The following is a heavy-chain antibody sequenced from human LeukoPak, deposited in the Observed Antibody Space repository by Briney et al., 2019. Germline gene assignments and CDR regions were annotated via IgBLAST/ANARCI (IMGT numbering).Heavy chain of an antibody. CDR3: ARGGAGTGIGYYYYYMDV. J-gene: IGHJ6*03. D-gene: IGHD6-13*01. CDR1: GGSISTYY. CDR2: VYYTGGT. V-gene: IGHV4-59*08. Sequence: SETLSLTCTVSGGSISTYYWTWIRQPPGKGLEWIGYVYYTGGTNYNPSLKSRVTISLDMSKNQFSLKLSSVTAADTAVYYCARGGAGTGIGYYYYYMDVWGKGTTVTVSS.